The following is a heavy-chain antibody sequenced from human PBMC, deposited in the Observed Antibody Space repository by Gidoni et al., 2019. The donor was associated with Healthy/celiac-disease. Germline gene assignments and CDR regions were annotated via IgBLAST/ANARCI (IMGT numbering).Heavy chain of an antibody. D-gene: IGHD6-13*01. CDR3: ARPTYSSSWYFRAFDI. J-gene: IGHJ3*02. Sequence: QVQLQESGPGLVKPSGTLSLTCAVSGGSISSSNWWRLVRQPPGKGLEWIGEIYHSGSTNYNPSLKSRVTISVDKSKNQFSLKLSSVTAADTAVYYCARPTYSSSWYFRAFDIWGQGTMVTVSS. V-gene: IGHV4-4*02. CDR2: IYHSGST. CDR1: GGSISSSNW.